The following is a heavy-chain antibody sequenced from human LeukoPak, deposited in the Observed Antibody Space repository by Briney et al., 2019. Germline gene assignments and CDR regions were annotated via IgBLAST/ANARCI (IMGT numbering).Heavy chain of an antibody. Sequence: SETLSLTCTVSGGSISSSSYYWGWIRQPPGKGLEWIGSIYYSGSTYYNPSLKSRVTISVDTSKNQFSLKLSSVTAADTAVYSCARTPLELDAFDIWGQGTMVTVSP. CDR1: GGSISSSSYY. CDR3: ARTPLELDAFDI. D-gene: IGHD1-7*01. J-gene: IGHJ3*02. V-gene: IGHV4-39*01. CDR2: IYYSGST.